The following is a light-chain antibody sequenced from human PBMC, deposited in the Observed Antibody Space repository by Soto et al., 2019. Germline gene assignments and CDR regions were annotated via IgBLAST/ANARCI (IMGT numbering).Light chain of an antibody. CDR3: QQYCDSPWT. CDR2: DAS. V-gene: IGKV3-20*01. J-gene: IGKJ1*01. Sequence: LTESTGTLSLCTGERANLSCRASQSVGSTYFSSYHHKPGQAPTLLIYDASSSATSIPDSFSGSWSGTDFTLTISTLEPEDFAVYYCQQYCDSPWTFRQGTKVDSK. CDR1: QSVGSTY.